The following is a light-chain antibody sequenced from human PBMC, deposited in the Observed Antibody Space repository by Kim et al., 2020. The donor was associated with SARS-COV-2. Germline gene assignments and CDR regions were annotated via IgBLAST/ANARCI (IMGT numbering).Light chain of an antibody. V-gene: IGLV1-47*01. CDR2: RNK. Sequence: ERVTISCCGSSSNIGSNYVYWYQQLPGTAPKLLIYRNKQRPSGVPDRFSGSKSGTSASLAISGLRSEDEADYYCAAWDDSLSGPVFGGGTKLTVL. CDR1: SSNIGSNY. CDR3: AAWDDSLSGPV. J-gene: IGLJ3*02.